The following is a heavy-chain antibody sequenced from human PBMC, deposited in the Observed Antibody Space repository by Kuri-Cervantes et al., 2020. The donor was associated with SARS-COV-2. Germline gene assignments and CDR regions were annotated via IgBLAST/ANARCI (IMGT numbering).Heavy chain of an antibody. CDR2: IRYDGSNK. CDR1: GFTFSSYW. J-gene: IGHJ3*02. D-gene: IGHD3-3*01. Sequence: GGSLRLSCAASGFTFSSYWMHWVRQAPGKGLEWVAFIRYDGSNKYYADSVKGRFTISRDNSKNTLYQQMNSLRAEDTAVYYCARVGSRFLEWLLPDDAFDIWGQGTMVTVSS. CDR3: ARVGSRFLEWLLPDDAFDI. V-gene: IGHV3-30*02.